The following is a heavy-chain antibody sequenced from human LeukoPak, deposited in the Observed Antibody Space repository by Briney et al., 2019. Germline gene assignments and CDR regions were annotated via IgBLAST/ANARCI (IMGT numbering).Heavy chain of an antibody. D-gene: IGHD3-22*01. CDR3: GSPTTLDYYDSSGYYFFDY. J-gene: IGHJ4*02. Sequence: SVKVSCKASGGTFSSYAISWVRQAPGQGLEWMGGIIPIFGTANYAKKFQGRVTITADKSTSTAYMELSSLRSEDTAVYYCGSPTTLDYYDSSGYYFFDYWGQGTLVTVSS. CDR1: GGTFSSYA. V-gene: IGHV1-69*06. CDR2: IIPIFGTA.